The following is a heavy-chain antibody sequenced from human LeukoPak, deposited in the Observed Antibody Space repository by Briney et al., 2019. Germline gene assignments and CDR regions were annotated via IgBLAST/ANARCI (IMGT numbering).Heavy chain of an antibody. CDR1: GYTFTSYG. CDR2: ISAYNGNT. J-gene: IGHJ4*02. D-gene: IGHD2-2*03. Sequence: ASVKVSCKASGYTFTSYGISWVRQAPGQGLEWMGWISAYNGNTNYAQKLQGRVTMTTDTSTSTAYMELRSLRSDDTAVYYCAKSRLDIVVVPVTDYWGQGTLVTVSS. V-gene: IGHV1-18*01. CDR3: AKSRLDIVVVPVTDY.